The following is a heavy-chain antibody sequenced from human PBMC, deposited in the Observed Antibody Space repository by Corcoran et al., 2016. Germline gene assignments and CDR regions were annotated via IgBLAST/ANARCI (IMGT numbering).Heavy chain of an antibody. J-gene: IGHJ1*01. D-gene: IGHD6-13*01. CDR3: AGVGSSSWYTNAEYFQH. CDR2: IKQDGSEK. Sequence: EVQLVESGGGLVQPGGSLRLSCAASGFTFSSYWMSWVRQAPGKGLEWVANIKQDGSEKYYVDSVKGRFTISRDNAKNSLYLQINSLRAEDAAVYYCAGVGSSSWYTNAEYFQHWGQGTLVTVSS. V-gene: IGHV3-7*03. CDR1: GFTFSSYW.